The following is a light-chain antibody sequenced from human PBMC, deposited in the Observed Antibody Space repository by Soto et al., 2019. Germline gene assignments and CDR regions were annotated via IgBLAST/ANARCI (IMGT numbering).Light chain of an antibody. CDR3: SSYAGSNNFV. CDR1: RSDVGVYNY. V-gene: IGLV2-8*01. J-gene: IGLJ7*01. CDR2: EVS. Sequence: QSVLTQPPSASGSPGQSVTVSCTGTRSDVGVYNYVSWYRQHPGKAPKLLIYEVSKRPSGVPDRFSGSKSGNTASLTVSGLQAEDEADYYCSSYAGSNNFVFGTGTQLTVL.